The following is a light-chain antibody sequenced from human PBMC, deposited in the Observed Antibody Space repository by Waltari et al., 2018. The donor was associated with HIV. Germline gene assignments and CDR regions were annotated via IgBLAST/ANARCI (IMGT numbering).Light chain of an antibody. CDR3: GTWDSSLSAGV. J-gene: IGLJ3*02. V-gene: IGLV1-51*02. Sequence: QSVLTQPPSVSAAPGQKVTISCSGTSSNTGTNYVSWYQQPPGTAPKLLIYENNKRPSGIPDRFSGSKSGTSATLGITGLQTGDEADYYCGTWDSSLSAGVFGGGTKVTV. CDR1: SSNTGTNY. CDR2: ENN.